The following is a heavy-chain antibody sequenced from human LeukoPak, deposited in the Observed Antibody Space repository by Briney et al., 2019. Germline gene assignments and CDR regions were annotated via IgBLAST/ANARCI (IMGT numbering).Heavy chain of an antibody. D-gene: IGHD2-21*02. J-gene: IGHJ4*02. CDR2: IYTSGST. CDR3: ASQQPADSAIPY. V-gene: IGHV4-4*07. CDR1: GGSISSYY. Sequence: PSETLSLTCTVSGGSISSYYWSWIRQPAGKGLEWIGRIYTSGSTNYNPSLKSRVTISVDKSKNQFSLKVNSVTAADTAVYYCASQQPADSAIPYWGQGTLVTVSS.